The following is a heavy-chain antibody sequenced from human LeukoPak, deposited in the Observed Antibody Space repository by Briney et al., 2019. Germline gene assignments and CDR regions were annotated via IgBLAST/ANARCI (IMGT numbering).Heavy chain of an antibody. Sequence: SETLSLTCAVYGGSFSGYYWSWIRQPPGKGLEWIGAINHSGSTNYNPSLKSRVTISLDTSKNQFSLKLTSVTAADTAVYYCARAQCLLLTPFDFWVQGTLVTVSS. J-gene: IGHJ4*02. CDR2: INHSGST. V-gene: IGHV4-34*01. D-gene: IGHD3-22*01. CDR1: GGSFSGYY. CDR3: ARAQCLLLTPFDF.